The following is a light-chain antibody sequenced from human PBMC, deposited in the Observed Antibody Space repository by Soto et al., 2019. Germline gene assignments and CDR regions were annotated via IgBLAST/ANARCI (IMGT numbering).Light chain of an antibody. CDR1: SSDVGGYNY. CDR2: EVS. J-gene: IGLJ2*01. V-gene: IGLV2-14*01. CDR3: SSYTSSSTLV. Sequence: QSVLTQPASVSGSPGQSITMSCTGFSSDVGGYNYVSWYQQHPGKAPKLMIYEVSNRPSGISNRFSGSKSGNTASLTLSGLQAEDEADYYCSSYTSSSTLVFGGGTKVTV.